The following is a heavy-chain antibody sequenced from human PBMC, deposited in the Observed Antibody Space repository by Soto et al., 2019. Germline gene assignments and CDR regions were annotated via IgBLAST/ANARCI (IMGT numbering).Heavy chain of an antibody. V-gene: IGHV1-18*01. CDR3: ALTGLDSCGYRYYYYGMAV. CDR2: ISAYNGNT. J-gene: IGHJ6*01. Sequence: GASVKLSCKASGYTFSSYGISWVRQSPGQGLEWMGWISAYNGNTKYAQKIQGRVTMTTDTSTSTAYMELSSLRSEDTAVYYCALTGLDSCGYRYYYYGMAVSGQGTTVTVSS. D-gene: IGHD3-22*01. CDR1: GYTFSSYG.